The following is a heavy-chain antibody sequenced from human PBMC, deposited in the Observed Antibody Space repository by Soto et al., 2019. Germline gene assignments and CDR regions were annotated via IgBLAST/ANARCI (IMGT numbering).Heavy chain of an antibody. CDR1: GGTFSSYA. D-gene: IGHD2-15*01. V-gene: IGHV1-69*13. CDR2: IIPIFGTA. J-gene: IGHJ6*02. Sequence: SVKVSCKASGGTFSSYAISWVRQAPGQGLEWMGGIIPIFGTANYAQKSQGRVTITADESTSTAYMELSSLRSEDTAVYYCARDLDCSGGSCYSSVDDYYYGMDVWGQGTTVTVSS. CDR3: ARDLDCSGGSCYSSVDDYYYGMDV.